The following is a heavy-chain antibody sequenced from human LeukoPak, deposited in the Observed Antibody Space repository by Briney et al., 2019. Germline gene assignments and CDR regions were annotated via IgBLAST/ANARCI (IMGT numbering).Heavy chain of an antibody. CDR3: ARELGGAGSYFFPYYGTDV. J-gene: IGHJ6*02. CDR2: ISGYNGNT. D-gene: IGHD3-10*01. Sequence: GASVKVSCKASGYTFISYGINWVRQAPGQGLEWMGWISGYNGNTNYAQNLQGRVTMTRDTSTSTAYMELRSLRSDDTAVYYCARELGGAGSYFFPYYGTDVWGQGTTVTVSS. CDR1: GYTFISYG. V-gene: IGHV1-18*01.